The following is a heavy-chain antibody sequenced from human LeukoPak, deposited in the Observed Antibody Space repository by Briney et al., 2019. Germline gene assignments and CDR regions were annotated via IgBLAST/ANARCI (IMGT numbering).Heavy chain of an antibody. V-gene: IGHV3-64*01. D-gene: IGHD3-3*01. CDR3: ARNKADDFWSGPSDY. CDR2: ISST. CDR1: GFRFSSYA. Sequence: GGSLRLSCAASGFRFSSYAMHWVRQAPGEGLEYVSGISSTNYANSVKGRFTISRDNSKNTLYLQMGSLRAEDMAVYYCARNKADDFWSGPSDYWGQGTLVTVSS. J-gene: IGHJ4*02.